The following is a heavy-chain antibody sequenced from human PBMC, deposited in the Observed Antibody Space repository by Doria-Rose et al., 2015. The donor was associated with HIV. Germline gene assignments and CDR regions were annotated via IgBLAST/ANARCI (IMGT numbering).Heavy chain of an antibody. Sequence: QVQLQQPGAELVRPGASVTLSCKASGYTFTDYEMHWVKQTPVHGLEWIGAIDPETGGTAYNQKFKGKAILTADKSSSTAYMELRSLTSEDSAVYYCTKPLDYWGQGTTLTVSS. CDR3: TKPLDY. V-gene: IGHV1-24*01. CDR2: IDPETGGT. CDR1: GYTFTDYE. J-gene: IGHJ4*01.